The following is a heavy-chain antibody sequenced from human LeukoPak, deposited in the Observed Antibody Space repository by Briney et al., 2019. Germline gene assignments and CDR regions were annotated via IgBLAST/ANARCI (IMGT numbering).Heavy chain of an antibody. J-gene: IGHJ5*02. V-gene: IGHV3-23*03. CDR2: IYSGGST. CDR1: GFTFSSYA. Sequence: GGSLRLSCAASGFTFSSYAMSWVRQAPGKGLEWVSVIYSGGSTYYADSMKGRFTISRDNSKNTLYLQMNSLRAEDTAVYYCAKDPGVRFLDRQNNWFDPWGQGTLVTVSS. CDR3: AKDPGVRFLDRQNNWFDP. D-gene: IGHD3-3*01.